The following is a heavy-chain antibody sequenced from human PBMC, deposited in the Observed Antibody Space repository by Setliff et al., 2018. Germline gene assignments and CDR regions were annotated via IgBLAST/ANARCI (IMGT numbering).Heavy chain of an antibody. V-gene: IGHV4-59*10. CDR1: GGSFSGYY. Sequence: PSETLSLTCAVYGGSFSGYYWSWIRQPAGKGLEWIGHFHTGGSTNYNRSLRSRVSISVDTSKNQFSLKLSSVTAADTATYYCARAGPTVTFFRVLVISWGDPWGQGSLVTVSS. CDR3: ARAGPTVTFFRVLVISWGDP. D-gene: IGHD3-3*01. CDR2: FHTGGST. J-gene: IGHJ5*02.